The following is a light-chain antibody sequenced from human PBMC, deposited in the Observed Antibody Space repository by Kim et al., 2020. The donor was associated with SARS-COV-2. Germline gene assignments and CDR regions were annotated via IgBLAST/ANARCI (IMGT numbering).Light chain of an antibody. V-gene: IGLV1-47*01. CDR3: AAWDDSLSVWV. J-gene: IGLJ3*02. CDR2: RNN. CDR1: SSNIGSNY. Sequence: GQRVTISCSGSSSNIGSNYVYWYQQLPGTAPKLLIYRNNQRPSGVPDRFSGSKSGTLASLAISGLRSEDEADYYCAAWDDSLSVWVFGGGTQLTVL.